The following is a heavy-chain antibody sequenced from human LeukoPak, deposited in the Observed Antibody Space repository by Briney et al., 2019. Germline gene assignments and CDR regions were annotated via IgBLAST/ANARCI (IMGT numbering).Heavy chain of an antibody. J-gene: IGHJ5*02. D-gene: IGHD1-7*01. Sequence: SDTLSLTCTVSGRSLSSYYWSWIRQPAGKGLEWIGRIYTSGSTNYNPSLKSRVTMSVDTSKNQFSLKLSSVTAADTAVYYCARDPDWNYSGWFDPWGQGTLVTVSS. CDR1: GRSLSSYY. V-gene: IGHV4-4*07. CDR2: IYTSGST. CDR3: ARDPDWNYSGWFDP.